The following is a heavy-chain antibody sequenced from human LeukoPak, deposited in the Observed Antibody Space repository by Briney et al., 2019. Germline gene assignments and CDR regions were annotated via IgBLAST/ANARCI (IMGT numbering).Heavy chain of an antibody. CDR2: ISYDGSNK. CDR1: GFTFSSYA. J-gene: IGHJ4*02. Sequence: PGRSLRLSCAASGFTFSSYAMHWVRQAPGKGLEWVAVISYDGSNKYYADSVKGRFTISRDNSKNTLYLQMNSLRAEDTAVYYCARGEAVAELIFDYWGQGTLVTVSS. CDR3: ARGEAVAELIFDY. D-gene: IGHD6-19*01. V-gene: IGHV3-30*04.